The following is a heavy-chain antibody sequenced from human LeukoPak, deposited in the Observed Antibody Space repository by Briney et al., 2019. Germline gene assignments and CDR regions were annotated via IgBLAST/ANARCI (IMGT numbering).Heavy chain of an antibody. CDR2: IYYSGST. CDR1: GGSISSYY. Sequence: KPSETLSLTCTVPGGSISSYYWSWIRQPPGKGLEWIGYIYYSGSTNYNPSLKSRVTISVDTSKNQFSLKLSSVTAADTAVYYCARGLLDGYIHPAAFDIWGQGTMVTVSS. CDR3: ARGLLDGYIHPAAFDI. J-gene: IGHJ3*02. V-gene: IGHV4-59*01. D-gene: IGHD5-24*01.